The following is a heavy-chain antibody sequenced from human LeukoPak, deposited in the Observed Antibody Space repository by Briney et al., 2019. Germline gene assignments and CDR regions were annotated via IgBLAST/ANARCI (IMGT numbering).Heavy chain of an antibody. CDR3: ARDLWATRDNWFDP. Sequence: GGSLRLSCAASGFTFSSYSMNWVRQAPGKGLEWVSSISSSSSYIYYADSVKGRFTISRDNAKNSLYLQMNSLRAEDTAVYYCARDLWATRDNWFDPWGRGTLVTVSS. CDR2: ISSSSSYI. V-gene: IGHV3-21*01. CDR1: GFTFSSYS. J-gene: IGHJ5*02. D-gene: IGHD2-2*01.